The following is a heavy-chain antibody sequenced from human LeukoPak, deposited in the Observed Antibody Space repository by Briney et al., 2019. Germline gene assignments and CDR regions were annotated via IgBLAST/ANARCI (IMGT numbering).Heavy chain of an antibody. D-gene: IGHD3-9*01. CDR1: GFTFSSYA. V-gene: IGHV3-23*01. CDR3: AKDLDDILTGYNY. Sequence: GGCLRLSCAASGFTFSSYAMSWVRQAPGKGLEWVSAISGSGGSTYYADSVKGRFTISRDNSKNTLYLQMNSLRAEDTAVYYCAKDLDDILTGYNYWGQGTLVTVSS. CDR2: ISGSGGST. J-gene: IGHJ4*02.